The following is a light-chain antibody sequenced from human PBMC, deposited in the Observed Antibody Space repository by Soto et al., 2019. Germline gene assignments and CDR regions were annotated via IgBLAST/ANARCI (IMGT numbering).Light chain of an antibody. V-gene: IGLV2-14*01. Sequence: QSALTQPASVSGSPGQSITISCTGTSSDVGGYNYVSWYQQHPGKAPKLMIYDVSNRPSGVSNRFSGSKSGNTASLTISGLQAEDEADYYCSSYTSRSILVVFGGETKVTVL. J-gene: IGLJ2*01. CDR3: SSYTSRSILVV. CDR1: SSDVGGYNY. CDR2: DVS.